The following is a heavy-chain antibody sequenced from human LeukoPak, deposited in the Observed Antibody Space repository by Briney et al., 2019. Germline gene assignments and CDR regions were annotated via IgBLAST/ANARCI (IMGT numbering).Heavy chain of an antibody. CDR1: GFTFSSSA. CDR3: AKDASGGSYQDY. Sequence: PGGSLRLSCAASGFTFSSSAMSWVRQAPGKGLEWVAAISDTGRLSYCADSVNGRFTISRDNSKNTLSLQMNSLRAADTAVYYCAKDASGGSYQDYWGQGTLVTVSS. J-gene: IGHJ4*02. CDR2: ISDTGRLS. D-gene: IGHD2-15*01. V-gene: IGHV3-23*01.